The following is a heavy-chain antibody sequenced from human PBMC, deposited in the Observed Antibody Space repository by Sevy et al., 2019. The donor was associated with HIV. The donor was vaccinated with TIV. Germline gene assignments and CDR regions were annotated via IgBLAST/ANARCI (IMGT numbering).Heavy chain of an antibody. V-gene: IGHV3-33*01. D-gene: IGHD4-17*01. Sequence: GGSLRLSCVTSGFTFSGYGMHWVRQAPGKGLEWVAFIWSDGTKTHYADSVKGRFSISRDNAKNSLYLQLTSLRPEDTAVYYCARDHVKDGDLGDYYYFAMDVWGQGTTVTVSS. CDR2: IWSDGTKT. J-gene: IGHJ6*02. CDR1: GFTFSGYG. CDR3: ARDHVKDGDLGDYYYFAMDV.